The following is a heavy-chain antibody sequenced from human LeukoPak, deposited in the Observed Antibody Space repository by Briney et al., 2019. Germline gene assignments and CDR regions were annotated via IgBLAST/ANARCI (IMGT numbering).Heavy chain of an antibody. CDR2: ISQDGSET. D-gene: IGHD7-27*01. J-gene: IGHJ4*02. CDR1: GFTFNSFF. V-gene: IGHV3-7*01. CDR3: VRDLGHSRHYFEY. Sequence: GGSLRLSCAASGFTFNSFFLNWVRLTPGRELEWLACISQDGSETFYMDSVRGRFTISRDDTKNSLYLQMDSLRAEDTAVYFCVRDLGHSRHYFEYWGQGALVTVSS.